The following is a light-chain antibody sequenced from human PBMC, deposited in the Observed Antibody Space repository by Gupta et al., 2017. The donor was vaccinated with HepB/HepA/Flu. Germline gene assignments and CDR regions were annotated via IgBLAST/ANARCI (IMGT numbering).Light chain of an antibody. J-gene: IGKJ1*01. Sequence: IVMPPSPDSLAVSLGERATINCKSSQSVLNRSNKKNYLACYQQRLGQPPKLLIYWASARESGVPDRFMGSGSGTDFTRTISSLQAEDVAVDYCQQYDSIAPRTFGQGTKVEIK. V-gene: IGKV4-1*01. CDR3: QQYDSIAPRT. CDR1: QSVLNRSNKKNY. CDR2: WAS.